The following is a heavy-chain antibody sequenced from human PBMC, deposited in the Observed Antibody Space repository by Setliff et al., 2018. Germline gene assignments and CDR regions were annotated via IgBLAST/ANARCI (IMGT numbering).Heavy chain of an antibody. D-gene: IGHD3-22*01. J-gene: IGHJ4*02. Sequence: GSLRLSCAASGFTFSSYWMTWVRQAPGKGLEWVANIKQDGSEKYYMDSVKGRFTISRDNAKNSVYLQMNSLRADDTAVYYCAREMPVVSLFDYWGQGTLVT. CDR3: AREMPVVSLFDY. CDR1: GFTFSSYW. V-gene: IGHV3-7*01. CDR2: IKQDGSEK.